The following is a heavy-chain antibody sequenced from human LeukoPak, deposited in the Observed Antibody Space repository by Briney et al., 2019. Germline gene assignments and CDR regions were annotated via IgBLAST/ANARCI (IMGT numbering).Heavy chain of an antibody. J-gene: IGHJ3*02. CDR1: GYSFTSYW. CDR2: IYPGDSDT. V-gene: IGHV5-51*01. Sequence: GASLKISCKGSGYSFTSYWIGLVRQMPGKGLEWMGIIYPGDSDTRYSPSFQGHVTISADNSISTAYLQWSSLKASDTAMYYCARGDYGDYVGAFDIWGQGTMVTVSS. D-gene: IGHD4-17*01. CDR3: ARGDYGDYVGAFDI.